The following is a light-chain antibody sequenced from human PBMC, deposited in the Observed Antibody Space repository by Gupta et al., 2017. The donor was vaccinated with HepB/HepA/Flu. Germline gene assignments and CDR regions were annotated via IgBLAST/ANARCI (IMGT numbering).Light chain of an antibody. CDR3: QAWDSATVV. Sequence: SYELTQPPSVSVSPGQTASIPCSGDKLGDKYACWYQQKPGQSPVLVIYEDTKRPSGIPERFSGSNSGNTATLTISGTQAVDEADYYCQAWDSATVVFGGGTKLAVL. J-gene: IGLJ2*01. CDR2: EDT. V-gene: IGLV3-1*01. CDR1: KLGDKY.